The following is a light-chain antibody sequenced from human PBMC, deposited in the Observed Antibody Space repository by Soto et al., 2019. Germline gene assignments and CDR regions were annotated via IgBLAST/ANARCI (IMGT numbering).Light chain of an antibody. Sequence: EIVITQSPATLSVSPGERATLSCRASQSVSSNLAWYQQRPGQAPRLLIYGASTRATGIPARFSGSGSGTEFTLTISSLQSGDSAVYYCQQYDSWPPKYTFGQGTKLEIK. CDR3: QQYDSWPPKYT. CDR2: GAS. CDR1: QSVSSN. J-gene: IGKJ2*01. V-gene: IGKV3-15*01.